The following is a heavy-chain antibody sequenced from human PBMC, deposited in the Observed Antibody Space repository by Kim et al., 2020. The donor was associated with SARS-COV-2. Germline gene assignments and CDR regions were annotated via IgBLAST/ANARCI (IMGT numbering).Heavy chain of an antibody. D-gene: IGHD3-3*01. V-gene: IGHV4-59*01. CDR2: IYYSGST. J-gene: IGHJ5*02. CDR3: ARGSDFWSGYSGYNWFDP. Sequence: SETLSLTCTVSGGSISSYYWSWIRQPPGKGLEWIGYIYYSGSTNYNPSLKSRVTISVDTSKNQFSLKLSSVTAADTAVYYCARGSDFWSGYSGYNWFDPWGQGTLVTVSS. CDR1: GGSISSYY.